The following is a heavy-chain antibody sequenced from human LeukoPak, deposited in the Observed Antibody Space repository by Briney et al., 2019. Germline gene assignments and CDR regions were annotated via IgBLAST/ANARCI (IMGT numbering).Heavy chain of an antibody. CDR1: GDSVSTNSAA. CDR2: TYYRSKWYN. V-gene: IGHV6-1*01. Sequence: SQTLSLTCAISGDSVSTNSAAWNWFRQSPSRGLEWLGRTYYRSKWYNDYAVSVKSRITINPDTSKNHFSLQLNSVTPEDTAVYYYAREAIYCFDIWGQGTMVTVSS. D-gene: IGHD3-3*01. CDR3: AREAIYCFDI. J-gene: IGHJ3*02.